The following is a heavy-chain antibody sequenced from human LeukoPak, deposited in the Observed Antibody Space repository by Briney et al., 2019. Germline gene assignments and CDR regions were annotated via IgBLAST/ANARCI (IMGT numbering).Heavy chain of an antibody. CDR1: GFTFSNYS. J-gene: IGHJ3*02. CDR2: IYSGGST. D-gene: IGHD6-19*01. Sequence: GGSLRLSCAASGFTFSNYSMSWVRQAPGKGLEWVSVIYSGGSTYYADSVKGRFTISRDNSKNTLYLQMNSLRAEDTAVYYCARVERVKYSSGWYLGAFDIWGQGTMVTVSS. V-gene: IGHV3-53*01. CDR3: ARVERVKYSSGWYLGAFDI.